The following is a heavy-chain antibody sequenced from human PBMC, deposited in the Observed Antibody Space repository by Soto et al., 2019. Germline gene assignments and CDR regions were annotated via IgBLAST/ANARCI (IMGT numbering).Heavy chain of an antibody. CDR1: GGTFSSYA. CDR3: ARPTRPVTTQSLGLVGYYYGMDV. V-gene: IGHV1-69*13. J-gene: IGHJ6*02. D-gene: IGHD4-17*01. Sequence: SVKVSCKASGGTFSSYAISWVRQAPGQGLEWMGGIIPIFGTANYAQKFQGRVTITADESTSTAYMELSSLRSEDTAVHYCARPTRPVTTQSLGLVGYYYGMDVWGQGTTVTVS. CDR2: IIPIFGTA.